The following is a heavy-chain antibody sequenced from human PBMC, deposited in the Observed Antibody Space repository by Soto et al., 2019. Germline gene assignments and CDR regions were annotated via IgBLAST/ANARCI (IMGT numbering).Heavy chain of an antibody. V-gene: IGHV4-61*01. CDR3: ARVERGTATTVVDAFDI. J-gene: IGHJ3*02. CDR1: GGFVSSGSYY. Sequence: PSETLSLTCAVYGGFVSSGSYYWSWIRQPPGKGLEWIGEMSHSGGTHLNPSLKSRVTISVDTSKNQFSLKMSSVTAADTALYYCARVERGTATTVVDAFDIWGPGTMVTVS. CDR2: MSHSGGT. D-gene: IGHD1-1*01.